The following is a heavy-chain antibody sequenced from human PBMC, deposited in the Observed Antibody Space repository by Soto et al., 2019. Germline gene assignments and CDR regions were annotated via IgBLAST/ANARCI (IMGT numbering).Heavy chain of an antibody. CDR3: ASKFGELLADAFDI. V-gene: IGHV4-4*02. J-gene: IGHJ3*02. Sequence: QVHLQESGPGLVKPSGTLSLTCTVSNASISSRKWWTWVRQTPGKGLEWIGEIYHSGSINHNPSLKSRVTMPGNKXXNPFSLKMTSVTAADTGVYYCASKFGELLADAFDIWGQGTVVTVSS. D-gene: IGHD3-10*01. CDR1: NASISSRKW. CDR2: IYHSGSI.